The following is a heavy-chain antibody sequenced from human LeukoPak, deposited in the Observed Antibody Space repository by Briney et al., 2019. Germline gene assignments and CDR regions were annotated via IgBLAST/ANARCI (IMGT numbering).Heavy chain of an antibody. CDR2: ISTTGGT. D-gene: IGHD4-17*01. V-gene: IGHV4-4*07. J-gene: IGHJ5*02. CDR3: ARDLDYGPRNWFDP. Sequence: SETLSLTCTISGGSISNYYWSWIRQPPGKGLEWIGRISTTGGTIYNPSLKSRVTVSVDTSKNQFSLKLSSVTAADTAVYYCARDLDYGPRNWFDPWGQGTLVIVSS. CDR1: GGSISNYY.